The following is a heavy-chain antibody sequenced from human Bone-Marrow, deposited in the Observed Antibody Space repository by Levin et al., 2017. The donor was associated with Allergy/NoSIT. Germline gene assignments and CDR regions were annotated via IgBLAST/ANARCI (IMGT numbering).Heavy chain of an antibody. CDR2: IRDSGFGGTT. J-gene: IGHJ4*02. D-gene: IGHD3-16*02. CDR1: GFTFGECA. V-gene: IGHV3-49*04. Sequence: GESLKISCPGSGFTFGECALSWVRQAPGKGLEWVGFIRDSGFGGTTEYAASVKGRFTISRDDSKSIAYLQMNALKTEDTAVYYCTTADSAVKFDYWGQGVQVTVSS. CDR3: TTADSAVKFDY.